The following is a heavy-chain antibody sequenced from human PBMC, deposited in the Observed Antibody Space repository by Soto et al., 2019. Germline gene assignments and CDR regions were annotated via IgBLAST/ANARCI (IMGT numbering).Heavy chain of an antibody. Sequence: GASVKVSCKASGYTFTSYDIYWVRQATGQGLEWMGWLNPNTGNSGYAQKFQGRITVTSDTSINTVHMELSSLRSEDTAVYYCARASIYGDYDYWGQGTLVTVSS. J-gene: IGHJ4*02. CDR3: ARASIYGDYDY. V-gene: IGHV1-8*01. D-gene: IGHD4-17*01. CDR1: GYTFTSYD. CDR2: LNPNTGNS.